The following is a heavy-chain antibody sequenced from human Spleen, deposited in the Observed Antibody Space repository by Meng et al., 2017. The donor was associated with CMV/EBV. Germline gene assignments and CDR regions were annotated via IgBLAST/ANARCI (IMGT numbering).Heavy chain of an antibody. V-gene: IGHV4-39*07. CDR1: GGSISSSSYY. Sequence: SETLSLTCTVSGGSISSSSYYWGWIRQPPGKGLEWIGSIYYSGSTYYNPSLKSRVTISVDTSKNQFSLKLTSVTAADTAMYYCARGGYGDYRTMDVWGQGTTVTVSS. CDR3: ARGGYGDYRTMDV. CDR2: IYYSGST. D-gene: IGHD4-17*01. J-gene: IGHJ6*02.